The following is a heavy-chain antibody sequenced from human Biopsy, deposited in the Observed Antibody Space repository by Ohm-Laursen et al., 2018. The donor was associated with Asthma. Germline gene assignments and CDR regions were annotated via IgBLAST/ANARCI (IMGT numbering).Heavy chain of an antibody. V-gene: IGHV4-59*07. CDR1: GVSIRSYY. CDR3: AGFCSGGNCPDH. Sequence: SDTLSLTCTVSGVSIRSYYWTWIRQPPGKGLEWIGNIHYSGSNYSNPSLKSRVTISVDTSKKQISLRLSSVIAADTAVYYCAGFCSGGNCPDHWGQGTLVTVSS. J-gene: IGHJ4*02. CDR2: IHYSGSN. D-gene: IGHD2-15*01.